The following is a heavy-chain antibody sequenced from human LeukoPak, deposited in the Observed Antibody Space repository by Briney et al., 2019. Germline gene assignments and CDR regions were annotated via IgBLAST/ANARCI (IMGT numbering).Heavy chain of an antibody. CDR3: ARSGTTGSRWFDP. J-gene: IGHJ5*02. CDR2: IHPGDSDA. V-gene: IGHV5-51*01. D-gene: IGHD1/OR15-1a*01. Sequence: GESLKISCKASGYSFTSYSIGWVRQMPGKGLEWMGIIHPGDSDARYSPSFQGQVTISADKSISTAYLQWGSLKASDTAIYYCARSGTTGSRWFDPWGQGTLVTVSS. CDR1: GYSFTSYS.